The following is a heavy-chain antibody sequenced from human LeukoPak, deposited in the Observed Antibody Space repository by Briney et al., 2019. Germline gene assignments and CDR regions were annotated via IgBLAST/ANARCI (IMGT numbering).Heavy chain of an antibody. CDR2: ISYDGSNK. J-gene: IGHJ4*02. CDR1: GFTFSSYG. Sequence: PGGSLRLSCAASGFTFSSYGMHWVRQAPGKGLEWVAVISYDGSNKYYVDSVKGRFTISRDNSKNTLYLQMNSLRAEDTAVYYCAREASPKALGYWGQGTLVTVSS. CDR3: AREASPKALGY. V-gene: IGHV3-30*03.